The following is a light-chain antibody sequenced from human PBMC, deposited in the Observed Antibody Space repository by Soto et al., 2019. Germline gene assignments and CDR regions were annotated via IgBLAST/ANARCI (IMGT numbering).Light chain of an antibody. CDR3: QQYESYWT. CDR1: QSIGSF. Sequence: DIQMTQSPSTLSASVGDRVTITCRASQSIGSFLAWYQQKPGKTPKLLIYKASILEVGVPSRFSGCGSGTEFTLTISSLQPDDFATYYCQQYESYWTFGQGTKVDMK. CDR2: KAS. J-gene: IGKJ1*01. V-gene: IGKV1-5*03.